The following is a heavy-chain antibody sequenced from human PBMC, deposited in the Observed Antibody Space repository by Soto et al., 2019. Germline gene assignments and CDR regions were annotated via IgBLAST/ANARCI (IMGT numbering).Heavy chain of an antibody. J-gene: IGHJ5*02. Sequence: ASVKVSCKASGYTFTNYGVTWVRQAPGQGLEWMGWINVYNGNTDYAQNLQGRVTMTTDTSASTAYMELRSLRSDDTAMYYCAREAVSSGYYFFRFDPWGQGTLVTVSS. CDR2: INVYNGNT. V-gene: IGHV1-18*01. CDR1: GYTFTNYG. D-gene: IGHD6-19*01. CDR3: AREAVSSGYYFFRFDP.